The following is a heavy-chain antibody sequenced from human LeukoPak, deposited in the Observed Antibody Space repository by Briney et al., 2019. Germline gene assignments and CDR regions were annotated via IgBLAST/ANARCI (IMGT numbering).Heavy chain of an antibody. V-gene: IGHV1-2*02. CDR2: INPNSGGT. CDR3: ARSARVQLEPRGGWFDP. J-gene: IGHJ5*02. Sequence: ASVKVSCKASGYTFTGYYMHWVRQAPGQGLEWMGWINPNSGGTNYAQKFQGRVTMTRDTSIITAYMELSRLRSDDTAVYYCARSARVQLEPRGGWFDPWGQGTLVTVSS. CDR1: GYTFTGYY. D-gene: IGHD1-1*01.